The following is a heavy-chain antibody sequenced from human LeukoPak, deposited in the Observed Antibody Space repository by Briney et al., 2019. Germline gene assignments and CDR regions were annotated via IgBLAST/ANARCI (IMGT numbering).Heavy chain of an antibody. D-gene: IGHD3-10*01. CDR1: GFTFSSYS. V-gene: IGHV3-21*01. Sequence: GGSLRLSCAASGFTFSSYSMNWVRQAPGKGLEWVSSISSSSSYIYYADSVKGRFTISRDNAKNSLYLQMNSLRAEDTAVYYCARGLSPRINMVRGVRPPFRGVFDYWGQGTLVTVSS. J-gene: IGHJ4*02. CDR2: ISSSSSYI. CDR3: ARGLSPRINMVRGVRPPFRGVFDY.